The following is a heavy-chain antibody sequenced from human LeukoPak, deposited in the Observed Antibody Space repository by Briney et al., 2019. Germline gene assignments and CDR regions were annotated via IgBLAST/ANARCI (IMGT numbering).Heavy chain of an antibody. V-gene: IGHV3-30-3*01. J-gene: IGHJ3*02. CDR2: ISYDGSNK. CDR3: ARDSLRYCSSTSCYPINAFDI. Sequence: GGSLRLSCAASGFTFSSYAVHWVRQAPGKGLEWVAVISYDGSNKYCADSVKGRFTISRDNSKNTLYLQMNSLRAEDTAVYYCARDSLRYCSSTSCYPINAFDIWGQGTMVTVSS. D-gene: IGHD2-2*01. CDR1: GFTFSSYA.